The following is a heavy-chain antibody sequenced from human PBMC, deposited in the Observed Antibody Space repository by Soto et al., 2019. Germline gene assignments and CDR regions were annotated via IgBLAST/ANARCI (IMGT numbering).Heavy chain of an antibody. Sequence: EVHLVESGGGLVQPGGSLRLSCVVSGFPFSNSAMHWVHQPPGEGLEYVSSITRDGGSTQYADSVRARFTISRDNSKNTLYLQMGSLRPEDTAVYYCARVSEGWCGEFWQWGQGTLVTVSS. D-gene: IGHD3-10*01. CDR1: GFPFSNSA. CDR2: ITRDGGST. J-gene: IGHJ4*02. CDR3: ARVSEGWCGEFWQ. V-gene: IGHV3-64*07.